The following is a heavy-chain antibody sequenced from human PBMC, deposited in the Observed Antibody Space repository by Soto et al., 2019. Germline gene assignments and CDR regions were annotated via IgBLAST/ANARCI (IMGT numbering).Heavy chain of an antibody. V-gene: IGHV4-59*01. D-gene: IGHD2-2*01. Sequence: SDTLSLTCTVSGSSISSYYWRGLRQPPGKGLEWIGYIYYSGSTNYNPSLKSRVTISVDTSKNQFSLKLSSVTAADTSVYYCAGAAADHYYYYYGMDVWGQGTTVT. CDR3: AGAAADHYYYYYGMDV. CDR2: IYYSGST. J-gene: IGHJ6*02. CDR1: GSSISSYY.